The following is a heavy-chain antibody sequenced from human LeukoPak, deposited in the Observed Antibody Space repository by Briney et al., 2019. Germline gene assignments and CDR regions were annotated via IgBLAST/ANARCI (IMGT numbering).Heavy chain of an antibody. Sequence: GGSLRLSCAASGFTFSSYWMSWVRQAPGKGLEWVANIKQDGSEKYYVDSVKGRFIISRDNAKNSLYLQMNSLRVEDTAVYYCARDRFYSNGYFDYWGQGTLVTVSS. CDR3: ARDRFYSNGYFDY. J-gene: IGHJ4*02. V-gene: IGHV3-7*01. CDR2: IKQDGSEK. CDR1: GFTFSSYW. D-gene: IGHD4-4*01.